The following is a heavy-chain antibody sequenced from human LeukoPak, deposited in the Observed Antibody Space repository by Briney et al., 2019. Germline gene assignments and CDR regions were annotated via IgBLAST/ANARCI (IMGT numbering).Heavy chain of an antibody. CDR3: ARQRGGQYGDGFDI. D-gene: IGHD2-8*01. V-gene: IGHV1-2*02. Sequence: ASVKVSCKASGYTFTGYYMHWVRQAPGQGLEWMGWINPNSGGTNYAQKFQGRVTMTRDTSISTAYMELSRLRSDDTAVYYCARQRGGQYGDGFDIWGQGTMVTVSS. CDR1: GYTFTGYY. J-gene: IGHJ3*02. CDR2: INPNSGGT.